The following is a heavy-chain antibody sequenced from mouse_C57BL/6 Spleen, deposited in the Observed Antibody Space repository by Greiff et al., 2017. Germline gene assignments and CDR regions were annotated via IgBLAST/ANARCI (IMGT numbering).Heavy chain of an antibody. CDR2: ISYDGSN. CDR3: AREGYYGSIAY. CDR1: GYSITSGYY. D-gene: IGHD1-1*01. Sequence: EESGPGLVKPSQSLSLTCSVTGYSITSGYYWNWIRQFPGNKLEWMGYISYDGSNNYNPSLKNRISITRDTSKNQFFLKLNSVTTEDTATYYCAREGYYGSIAYWGQGTLVTVSA. V-gene: IGHV3-6*01. J-gene: IGHJ3*01.